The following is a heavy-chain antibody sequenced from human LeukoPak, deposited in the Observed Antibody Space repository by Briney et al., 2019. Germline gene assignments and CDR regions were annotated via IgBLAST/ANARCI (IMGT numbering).Heavy chain of an antibody. D-gene: IGHD2-8*02. CDR2: MNPNSGNT. CDR3: ARAGGTGLGNRHFQR. Sequence: ASVKVSCKASGYTFTSYDINWVRQATGQGLEWMGWMNPNSGNTGYSQKFQGRVTMTRNTSITTAYMQLSSLRSEDTAVYYCARAGGTGLGNRHFQRWGQGGLVSDCS. V-gene: IGHV1-8*01. J-gene: IGHJ1*01. CDR1: GYTFTSYD.